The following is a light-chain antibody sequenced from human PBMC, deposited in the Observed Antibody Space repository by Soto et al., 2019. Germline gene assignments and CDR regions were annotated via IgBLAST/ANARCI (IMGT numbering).Light chain of an antibody. Sequence: QSVLTQPPSASATPGQTVTISCSGRYSNIGSNFVSWYQRLPGTAPKLLIYSINQRPSGVPDRFSWSKSGTSASLTISGLQSEDEADYFCSSWDDSLDGPVFGGGTKLTVL. J-gene: IGLJ3*02. CDR1: YSNIGSNF. CDR3: SSWDDSLDGPV. V-gene: IGLV1-44*01. CDR2: SIN.